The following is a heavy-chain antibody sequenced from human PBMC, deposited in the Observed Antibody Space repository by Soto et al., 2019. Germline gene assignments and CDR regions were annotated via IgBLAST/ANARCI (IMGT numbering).Heavy chain of an antibody. CDR2: MNPKSGGT. Sequence: QVQLVQSGAEVKSPGASVKVSCKASGYTFTSYDINWVRQATGQGFEWMGWMNPKSGGTRYMQKFQGRVTMTRDASISTAYMELSSLTSEDTAVYYCAGGPPGMIDYWGQGTLVTVSS. V-gene: IGHV1-8*01. CDR3: AGGPPGMIDY. CDR1: GYTFTSYD. J-gene: IGHJ4*02.